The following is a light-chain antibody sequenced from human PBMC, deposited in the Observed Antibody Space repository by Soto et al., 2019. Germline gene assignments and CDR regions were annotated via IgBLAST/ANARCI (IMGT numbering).Light chain of an antibody. CDR3: QQSYSTLFT. CDR1: QSISSY. Sequence: DIQMTQSPSSLSASVGDRVTITCRASQSISSYLNWYQQKPGKAPKLLIYAASSLQSGVPSRFSGSGSGTDFTLTISSLQPKDFETYYCQQSYSTLFTFGPGTKVDIK. CDR2: AAS. V-gene: IGKV1-39*01. J-gene: IGKJ3*01.